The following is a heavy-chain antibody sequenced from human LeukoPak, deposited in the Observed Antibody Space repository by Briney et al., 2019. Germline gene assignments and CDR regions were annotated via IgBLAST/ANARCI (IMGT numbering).Heavy chain of an antibody. CDR1: GGSISSNGYF. CDR2: IYHTGRN. D-gene: IGHD2-8*01. CDR3: ARQAQYCTNGVCSFDY. V-gene: IGHV4-39*01. Sequence: AETLSLTCTVSGGSISSNGYFWSWIRQPPGKGLEGIGTIYHTGRNYDNPSLKSRVTISIDTSKNQFSLNLSSVTAADTAVYYCARQAQYCTNGVCSFDYWGQGTLVTVSS. J-gene: IGHJ4*02.